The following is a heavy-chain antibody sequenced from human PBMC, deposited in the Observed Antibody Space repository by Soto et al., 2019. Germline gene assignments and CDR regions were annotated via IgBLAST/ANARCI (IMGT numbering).Heavy chain of an antibody. V-gene: IGHV3-23*01. CDR1: GFTFSSYA. D-gene: IGHD1-26*01. J-gene: IGHJ4*02. CDR2: ISGSDDNT. Sequence: EVQLLESGGGLVQPGGSLRLSCAASGFTFSSYAMSWVRQAPGKGLEWVSTISGSDDNTYYADSVKGRFTISRDNSKDTLFLQMNSLRAEDTALYYCAKAVSVGPIQPGGYWGQGTLVTVSS. CDR3: AKAVSVGPIQPGGY.